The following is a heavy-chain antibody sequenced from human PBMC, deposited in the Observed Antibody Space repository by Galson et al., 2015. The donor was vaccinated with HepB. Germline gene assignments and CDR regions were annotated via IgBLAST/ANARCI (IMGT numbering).Heavy chain of an antibody. CDR3: ATGYRSLVTPDAFDI. CDR2: FDPEDGET. D-gene: IGHD4-23*01. J-gene: IGHJ3*02. Sequence: SVKVSCKVSGYTLTELSMHWVRQAPGKGLEWMGGFDPEDGETIYAQKFQGRVTMTEDTSTDTAYMELSSLRSEDTAVYYCATGYRSLVTPDAFDIWGQGTMVTVSS. CDR1: GYTLTELS. V-gene: IGHV1-24*01.